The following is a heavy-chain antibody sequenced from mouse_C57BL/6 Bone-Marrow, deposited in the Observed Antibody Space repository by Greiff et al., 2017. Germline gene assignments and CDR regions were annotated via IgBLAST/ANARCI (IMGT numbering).Heavy chain of an antibody. V-gene: IGHV1-78*01. J-gene: IGHJ4*01. CDR1: GYTFTDHT. CDR2: IYPRDGST. Sequence: QVQLQQSDAELVKPGASVKISCKVSGYTFTDHTIHWMKQRPEQGLEWIGYIYPRDGSTKYNEKFKGKATLTADKSSSTAYMQLDSLTSEDSAVYICARRAYYGSGYYDMDYWGQGTSVTVSS. D-gene: IGHD1-1*01. CDR3: ARRAYYGSGYYDMDY.